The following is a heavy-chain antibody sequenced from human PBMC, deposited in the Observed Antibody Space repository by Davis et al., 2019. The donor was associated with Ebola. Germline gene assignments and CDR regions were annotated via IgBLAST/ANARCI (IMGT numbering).Heavy chain of an antibody. D-gene: IGHD6-19*01. J-gene: IGHJ5*02. Sequence: GGSLRLSCAASGFTFSSYGMHWVRQAPGKGLEWVAFIRYDGSNKYYADSVKGRFTISRDNSKNTLYLQMNSLRAEDTAVYYCAKAEQWLVNWIDPCGQGTLVTVSS. CDR3: AKAEQWLVNWIDP. V-gene: IGHV3-30*02. CDR1: GFTFSSYG. CDR2: IRYDGSNK.